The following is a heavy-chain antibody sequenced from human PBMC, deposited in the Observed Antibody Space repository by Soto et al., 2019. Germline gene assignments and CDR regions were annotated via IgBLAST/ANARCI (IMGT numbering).Heavy chain of an antibody. J-gene: IGHJ4*02. CDR2: ISWNSGSI. Sequence: GGSLRLSCAASGFTFGDYAMHWVRQAPGKGLEWVSCISWNSGSICYADSVKGRFTISRDKAKNSLYLQMNSLRAEDTAVYYCATARGRYSSSWDPFDYWGQGTLVTVSS. CDR1: GFTFGDYA. D-gene: IGHD6-13*01. CDR3: ATARGRYSSSWDPFDY. V-gene: IGHV3-9*01.